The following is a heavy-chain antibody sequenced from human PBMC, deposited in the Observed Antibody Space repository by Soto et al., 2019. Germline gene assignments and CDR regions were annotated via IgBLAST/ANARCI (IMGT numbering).Heavy chain of an antibody. CDR3: ARGNVVANDY. CDR2: IYHSGST. Sequence: QLQLQESGSGPVKPSQTLSLTCAVSGGSISSGGYSWSWIRQPPGKGLEWIGYIYHSGSTYYNPSLKSRVTISADRSKNQFSLKLSSVTAADTAVYYCARGNVVANDYWGQGTLVTVSS. V-gene: IGHV4-30-2*01. D-gene: IGHD2-21*01. CDR1: GGSISSGGYS. J-gene: IGHJ4*02.